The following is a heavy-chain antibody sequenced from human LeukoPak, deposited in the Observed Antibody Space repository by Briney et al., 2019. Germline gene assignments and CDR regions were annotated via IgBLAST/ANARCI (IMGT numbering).Heavy chain of an antibody. D-gene: IGHD3-10*01. CDR2: IYHSGST. CDR1: GGSISSGGYY. Sequence: SETLSLTCTVSGGSISSGGYYWSWIRQPPGKGLEWIGYIYHSGSTYYNPSLKSRVTISVDTSKNQFSLKLSSVTAADTAVYYCAREGITMVRGVIPQGVDYWGQGTLVTVSS. V-gene: IGHV4-30-2*01. CDR3: AREGITMVRGVIPQGVDY. J-gene: IGHJ4*02.